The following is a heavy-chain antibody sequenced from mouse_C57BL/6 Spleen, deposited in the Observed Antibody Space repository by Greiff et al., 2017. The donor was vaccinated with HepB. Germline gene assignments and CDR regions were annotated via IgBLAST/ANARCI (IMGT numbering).Heavy chain of an antibody. CDR3: ARKPYDYDVGYYAMDY. CDR1: GFSLTSYG. CDR2: IWSGGST. V-gene: IGHV2-2*01. D-gene: IGHD2-4*01. Sequence: QVQLKESGPGLVQPSQSLSITCTVSGFSLTSYGVHWVRQSPGKGLEWLGVIWSGGSTDYNAAFISRLSISKDNSKSQVFFKMNSLQADDTAIYYCARKPYDYDVGYYAMDYWGQGTSVTVSS. J-gene: IGHJ4*01.